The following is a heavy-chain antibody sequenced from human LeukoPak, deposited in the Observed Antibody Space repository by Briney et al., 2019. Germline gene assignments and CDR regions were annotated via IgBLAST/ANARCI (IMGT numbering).Heavy chain of an antibody. V-gene: IGHV3-48*04. CDR3: AKDIGRARSGYYYAFDY. CDR1: GFTFTRYS. CDR2: ISSSSSTI. J-gene: IGHJ4*02. D-gene: IGHD3-22*01. Sequence: GGSLRLSCAASGFTFTRYSMTWVRQAPGKGLEWVSYISSSSSTIHYADSVKGRFTISRDNAKNTLYLQMNSLRAEDTAVYYCAKDIGRARSGYYYAFDYWGQGTLVTVSS.